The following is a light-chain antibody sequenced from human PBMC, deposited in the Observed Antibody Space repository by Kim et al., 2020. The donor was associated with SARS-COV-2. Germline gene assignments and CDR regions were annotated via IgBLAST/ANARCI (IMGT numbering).Light chain of an antibody. V-gene: IGLV1-51*01. CDR1: RSNMGNNY. J-gene: IGLJ2*01. Sequence: GQKVTISCSGSRSNMGNNYVSCYQQLPGTAPELLIYDNNKRPSGIPDRCSGSKSGTSATLGITGLQTGDEADYYCGTWDSSLSAGVFGGGTQLTVL. CDR3: GTWDSSLSAGV. CDR2: DNN.